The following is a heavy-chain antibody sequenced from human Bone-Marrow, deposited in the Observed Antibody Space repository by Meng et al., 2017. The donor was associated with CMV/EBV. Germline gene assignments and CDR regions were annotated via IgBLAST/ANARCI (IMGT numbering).Heavy chain of an antibody. CDR1: GFTFSSYS. CDR2: ISSSTTYI. CDR3: ARAFGWLSSGTSRGGSGFDY. Sequence: GESLKISCAASGFTFSSYSMNWVRQAPGKGLEWVSSISSSTTYIYYADSVKGRFTISRDNAKNSLYLQMNSLRAEDTAVYYCARAFGWLSSGTSRGGSGFDYWVQGTLVTVSS. D-gene: IGHD3-22*01. J-gene: IGHJ4*02. V-gene: IGHV3-21*06.